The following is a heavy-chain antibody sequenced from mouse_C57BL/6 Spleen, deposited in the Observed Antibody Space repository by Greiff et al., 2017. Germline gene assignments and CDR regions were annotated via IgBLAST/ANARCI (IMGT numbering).Heavy chain of an antibody. CDR2: IYPGDGDT. D-gene: IGHD2-5*01. V-gene: IGHV1-80*01. CDR3: ARGETYYSNYVWFAY. J-gene: IGHJ3*01. Sequence: QVQLQQSGAELVKPGASVKISCKASGYAFSSYWMNWVKQRPGKGLEWIGQIYPGDGDTNYNGKFKGKATLTADKSSSTAYMQLSSLTSEDSAVYFCARGETYYSNYVWFAYWGQGTLVTVSA. CDR1: GYAFSSYW.